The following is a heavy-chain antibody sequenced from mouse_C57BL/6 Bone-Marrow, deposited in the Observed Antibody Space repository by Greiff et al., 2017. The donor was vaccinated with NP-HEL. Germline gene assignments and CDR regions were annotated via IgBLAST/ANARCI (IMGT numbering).Heavy chain of an antibody. V-gene: IGHV1-53*01. Sequence: QVQLQQPGTELVKPGASVKLSCKASGYTFTSYWMHWVKQRPGQGLEWIGNLNPSNGGTNYNEKFKTKATLNVDKSSSTAYMQLSSLTSEDSAVYYCAREGANWDVEKAWFAYWGQGTLVTVSA. CDR1: GYTFTSYW. CDR3: AREGANWDVEKAWFAY. D-gene: IGHD4-1*01. J-gene: IGHJ3*01. CDR2: LNPSNGGT.